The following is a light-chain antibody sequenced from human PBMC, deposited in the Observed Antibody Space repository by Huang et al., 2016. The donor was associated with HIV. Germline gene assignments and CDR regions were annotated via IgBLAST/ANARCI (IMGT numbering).Light chain of an antibody. CDR2: DAS. Sequence: ETVLTQSPATLSLSPGERATLSCRASQSVNSYLAWYQQKPGQTPRRLIYDASTRATGIPARFSGSGSGTDFTLTISSLEPEDFAVYYCQQRKYWPPITFGQGTRLEIK. V-gene: IGKV3-11*01. CDR1: QSVNSY. CDR3: QQRKYWPPIT. J-gene: IGKJ5*01.